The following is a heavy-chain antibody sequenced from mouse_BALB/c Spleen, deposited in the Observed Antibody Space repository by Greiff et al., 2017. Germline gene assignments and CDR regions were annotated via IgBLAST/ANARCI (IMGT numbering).Heavy chain of an antibody. D-gene: IGHD2-14*01. CDR1: GYTFTSYY. CDR2: INPSNGGT. CDR3: TRSVYRTYAMDY. Sequence: QVQLQQSGAELVKPGASVKLSCKASGYTFTSYYMYWVKQRPGQGLEWIGEINPSNGGTNFNEKFKSKATLTVDKSSSTAYMQLSSLTSEDSAVYYCTRSVYRTYAMDYWGQGTSVTVSS. V-gene: IGHV1S81*02. J-gene: IGHJ4*01.